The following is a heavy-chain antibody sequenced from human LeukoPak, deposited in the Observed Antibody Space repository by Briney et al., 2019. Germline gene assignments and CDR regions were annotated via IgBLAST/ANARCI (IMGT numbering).Heavy chain of an antibody. D-gene: IGHD3-16*02. Sequence: SETLSLTCTVSGGSISSSSYYWSWIRQPPGKGLEWIGEINHSGSTNYNPSLKSRVTISVDTSKNQFSLKLSSVTAADTAVYYCARGIAHRFWGQGTLVTVSS. CDR2: INHSGST. CDR3: ARGIAHRF. V-gene: IGHV4-39*07. J-gene: IGHJ4*02. CDR1: GGSISSSSYY.